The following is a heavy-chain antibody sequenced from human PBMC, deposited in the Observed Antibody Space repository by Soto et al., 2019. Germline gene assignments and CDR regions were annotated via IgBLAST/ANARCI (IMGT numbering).Heavy chain of an antibody. J-gene: IGHJ6*02. D-gene: IGHD3-9*01. CDR3: ARGREVRYFDWFPLYYYYGMDV. CDR1: GGSFSGYY. CDR2: INHSGST. V-gene: IGHV4-34*01. Sequence: SETLSLTCAVYGGSFSGYYWSWIRQPPGKGLEWIGEINHSGSTNYNPSLKSRVTISVDTSKNQFSLKLSSVTAADTAVYYCARGREVRYFDWFPLYYYYGMDVWGQGTTVTVSS.